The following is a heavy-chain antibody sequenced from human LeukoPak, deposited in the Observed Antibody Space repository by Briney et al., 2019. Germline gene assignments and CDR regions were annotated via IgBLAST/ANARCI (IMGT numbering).Heavy chain of an antibody. J-gene: IGHJ4*02. CDR1: GYTFTSYG. Sequence: GASVKVSCTASGYTFTSYGISWVRQAPGQGLEWMRWISGYNGNTNYAQELQGRVTVTTDTSASTAYMELRSLRSDVTAVYYCARWSSSSHHYWGQGTLVTVSS. D-gene: IGHD6-6*01. CDR2: ISGYNGNT. V-gene: IGHV1-18*01. CDR3: ARWSSSSHHY.